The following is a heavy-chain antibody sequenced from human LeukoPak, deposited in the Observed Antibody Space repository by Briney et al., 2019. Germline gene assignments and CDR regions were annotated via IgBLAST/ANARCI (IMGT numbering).Heavy chain of an antibody. CDR1: GFTFSSYS. V-gene: IGHV3-21*01. J-gene: IGHJ6*03. Sequence: GGSLRLSCAASGFTFSSYSMNWVRQAPGKGLEWVSSISSSSSYIYYADSVKGRFTISRDNAKNSLYLQMNSLRAEDTAVYYCARGPPPYSSSWYYHYYYMDVWGKGTTVTVSS. D-gene: IGHD6-13*01. CDR2: ISSSSSYI. CDR3: ARGPPPYSSSWYYHYYYMDV.